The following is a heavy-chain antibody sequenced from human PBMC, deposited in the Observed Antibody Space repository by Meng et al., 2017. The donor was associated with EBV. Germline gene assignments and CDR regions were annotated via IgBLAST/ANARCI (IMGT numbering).Heavy chain of an antibody. CDR3: ARDILYV. V-gene: IGHV7-4-1*02. CDR1: DYIFSSSP. J-gene: IGHJ4*02. CDR2: INTNTGNP. Sequence: HVPLVQYGSGSKKLWASVKVSCKASDYIFSSSPMNWLRQARGQGLERMGWINTNTGNPTYAQGFTGRFVSSLATFVRTAYLQISRLKAEGTAVYYCARDILYVWGQGTLVTASS. D-gene: IGHD3-9*01.